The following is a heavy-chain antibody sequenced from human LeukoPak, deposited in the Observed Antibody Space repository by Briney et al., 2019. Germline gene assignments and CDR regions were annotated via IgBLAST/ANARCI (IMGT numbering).Heavy chain of an antibody. CDR1: GITFSTYA. V-gene: IGHV3-23*01. Sequence: GGSLRLSCAASGITFSTYAMSWVRQPPGKGLEWVSAISNGNTYYADSVRGRFTISRDDSKNMVYLQMSSLRVEDTARYYCVREAGYCASVCLKSNWFDPWGQGTLVTVSS. CDR3: VREAGYCASVCLKSNWFDP. CDR2: ISNGNT. J-gene: IGHJ5*02. D-gene: IGHD2-21*02.